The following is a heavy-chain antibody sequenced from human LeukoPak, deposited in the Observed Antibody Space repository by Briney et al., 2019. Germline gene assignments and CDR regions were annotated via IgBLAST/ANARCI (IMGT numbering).Heavy chain of an antibody. J-gene: IGHJ4*02. CDR2: ISYDGSNK. CDR1: GFTFSSYA. CDR3: ARVADKDYGDYYFDY. D-gene: IGHD4-17*01. V-gene: IGHV3-30*04. Sequence: PGRSLRLSCAASGFTFSSYAMHWVRQAPGKGLEWVAVISYDGSNKYYADSVKGRFTISRDNSKNTLYLQMNSLRAEDTAVYYCARVADKDYGDYYFDYWGQGTLVTVSS.